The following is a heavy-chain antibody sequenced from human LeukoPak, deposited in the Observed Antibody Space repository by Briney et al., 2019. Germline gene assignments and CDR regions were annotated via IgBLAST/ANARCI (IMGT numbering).Heavy chain of an antibody. CDR3: ARDGDIVVAPTAIDNYFDY. Sequence: PGGSLRLSCAASGFTFSSYSVNWVRQAPGKGLEWVAVISYDGTNKYYTDSVKGRFTISRDNSKNTLYLQLNSLRAEDTGVYYCARDGDIVVAPTAIDNYFDYWGQGTLVTVSS. CDR2: ISYDGTNK. CDR1: GFTFSSYS. V-gene: IGHV3-30*03. J-gene: IGHJ4*02. D-gene: IGHD2-2*01.